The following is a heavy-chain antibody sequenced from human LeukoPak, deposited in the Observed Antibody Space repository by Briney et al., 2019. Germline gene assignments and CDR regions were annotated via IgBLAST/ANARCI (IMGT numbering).Heavy chain of an antibody. D-gene: IGHD1-26*01. CDR1: GGSVSGYY. CDR2: IYYSGST. Sequence: SETLSLTCTVSGGSVSGYYWTWIRQPPGKGLEWIGYIYYSGSTNYNPSLKSRVTISVDTSKNQFSLKLSSVTAADTAVYYCARLENMGNSYYYMDVWGKGTTVAVS. J-gene: IGHJ6*03. V-gene: IGHV4-59*08. CDR3: ARLENMGNSYYYMDV.